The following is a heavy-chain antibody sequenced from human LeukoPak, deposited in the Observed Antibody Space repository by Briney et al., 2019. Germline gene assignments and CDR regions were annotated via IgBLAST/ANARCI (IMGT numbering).Heavy chain of an antibody. V-gene: IGHV1-69*13. Sequence: AASVKVSCKASGSTFSSYAISWVRQAPGQGLEWMGGIIPIFGTANYAQKFQGRVTITADESTSTAYMELSSLRSEDTAVYYCARDGEYCSSTSCSWHYGMDVWGKGTTVTVSS. CDR1: GSTFSSYA. CDR3: ARDGEYCSSTSCSWHYGMDV. D-gene: IGHD2-2*01. CDR2: IIPIFGTA. J-gene: IGHJ6*04.